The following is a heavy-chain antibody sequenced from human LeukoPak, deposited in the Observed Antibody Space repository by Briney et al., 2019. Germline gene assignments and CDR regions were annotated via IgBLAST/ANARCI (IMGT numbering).Heavy chain of an antibody. Sequence: GGSLRLSCAASGFTFSSYAMHWVRQAPGKGLEWVAVISYDGSNKYYADSVKGRFTISRDNSKNTLYLQMNSLRAEDTAVYYCARDRLRGHFDYWGQGTLVTVSS. V-gene: IGHV3-30*01. CDR1: GFTFSSYA. J-gene: IGHJ4*02. D-gene: IGHD5-12*01. CDR3: ARDRLRGHFDY. CDR2: ISYDGSNK.